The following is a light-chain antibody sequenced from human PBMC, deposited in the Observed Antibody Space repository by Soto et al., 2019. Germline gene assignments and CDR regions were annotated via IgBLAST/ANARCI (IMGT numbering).Light chain of an antibody. J-gene: IGLJ1*01. V-gene: IGLV1-40*01. CDR1: SSNIGADYD. CDR3: QSYDRSLSGYV. CDR2: GQS. Sequence: QSVLTQPPSVSGAAGQRGTISCTGSSSNIGADYDVHWYQQLPGTAPKLVIYGQSNRPSGVPDRFSGSKSGTSASLAITGLQAEDEADYYCQSYDRSLSGYVFGTGTKVTVL.